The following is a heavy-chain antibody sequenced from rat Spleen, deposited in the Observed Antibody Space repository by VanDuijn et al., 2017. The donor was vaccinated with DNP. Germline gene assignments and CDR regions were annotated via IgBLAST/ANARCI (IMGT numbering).Heavy chain of an antibody. CDR2: IANSGGNS. CDR1: RFIFINYW. J-gene: IGHJ2*01. Sequence: EVHLVESGGDLVQPGRSLKLSCVVSRFIFINYWMTWIRQVPGKGLEWVASIANSGGNSYYPDAVKGRFTISRDNAKNTLYLQMNSLRSEDTATYYCARDHHTTGSDYWGQGVMVTVSS. D-gene: IGHD1-7*01. CDR3: ARDHHTTGSDY. V-gene: IGHV5-31*01.